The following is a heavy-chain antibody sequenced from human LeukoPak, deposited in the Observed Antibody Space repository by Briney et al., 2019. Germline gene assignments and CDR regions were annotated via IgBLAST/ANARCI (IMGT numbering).Heavy chain of an antibody. J-gene: IGHJ6*02. CDR3: ARGDIVVVPAAIPPLSYYYGMDV. CDR1: GYTFTGYY. D-gene: IGHD2-2*02. Sequence: ASVKVSCKASGYTFTGYYMHWVRQAPGQGLEWMGWINPNSGGTNYAQKFQGWVTMTRDTSISTAYMELSRLRPDDTAVYYCARGDIVVVPAAIPPLSYYYGMDVWGQGTTVTVSS. CDR2: INPNSGGT. V-gene: IGHV1-2*04.